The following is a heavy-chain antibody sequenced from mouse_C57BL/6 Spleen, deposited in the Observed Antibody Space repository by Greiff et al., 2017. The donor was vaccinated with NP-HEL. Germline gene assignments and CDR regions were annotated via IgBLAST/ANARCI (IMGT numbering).Heavy chain of an antibody. CDR3: ASKGSSYWYFDV. CDR2: IYPSDSET. J-gene: IGHJ1*03. D-gene: IGHD1-1*01. Sequence: QVQLQQPGAELVRPGSSVKLSCKASGYTFTSYWMDWVKQRPGQGLEWIGNIYPSDSETHYNQKFKDKATLTVDKSSSTAYMQLSSLTSEDSAVYYCASKGSSYWYFDVWGTGTTVTVSS. V-gene: IGHV1-61*01. CDR1: GYTFTSYW.